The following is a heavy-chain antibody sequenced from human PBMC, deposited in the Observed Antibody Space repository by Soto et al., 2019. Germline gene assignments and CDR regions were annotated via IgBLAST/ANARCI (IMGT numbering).Heavy chain of an antibody. CDR1: SGSISSSSYY. CDR2: IYHSGTT. Sequence: SETLSLTCTFSSGSISSSSYYWGWIRQPPGKGLEWIGSIYHSGTTNYNPSLKSRVTISVDKSKNQFSLKLTSVTAADTAVYYCARQRGYYVDYWGQGTLVTVSS. D-gene: IGHD3-22*01. V-gene: IGHV4-39*07. CDR3: ARQRGYYVDY. J-gene: IGHJ4*02.